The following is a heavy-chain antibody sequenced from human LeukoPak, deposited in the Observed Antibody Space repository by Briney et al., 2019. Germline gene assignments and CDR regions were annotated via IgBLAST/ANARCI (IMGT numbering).Heavy chain of an antibody. V-gene: IGHV4-59*04. CDR1: GASISTYY. CDR3: ARQHEILTGYAFDI. CDR2: FYFSGSA. J-gene: IGHJ3*02. D-gene: IGHD3-9*01. Sequence: SETLSLTCVVSGASISTYYWTWIRQPPGKGLEWIGSFYFSGSAYYNPSLESRITVSVDTSKNQFSLKLTSVTAADTAVYYCARQHEILTGYAFDIWGHGTMVTVSS.